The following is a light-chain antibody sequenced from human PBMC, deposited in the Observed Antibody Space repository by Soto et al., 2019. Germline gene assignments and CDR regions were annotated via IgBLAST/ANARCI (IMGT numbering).Light chain of an antibody. J-gene: IGKJ2*01. CDR2: DAS. CDR3: EKDDRYSGYT. Sequence: DIQMTQFPSTLSASVGDRVTITCRASQSIRNWLAWYQQKPGKAPTLLIYDASTFDRGVSSRFSCSGSGTEFTVSINILQPDGFATYYTEKDDRYSGYTFRQGTKLEIK. CDR1: QSIRNW. V-gene: IGKV1-5*01.